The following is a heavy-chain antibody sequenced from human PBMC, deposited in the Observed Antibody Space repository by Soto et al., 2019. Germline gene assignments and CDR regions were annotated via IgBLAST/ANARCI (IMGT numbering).Heavy chain of an antibody. J-gene: IGHJ4*02. CDR3: AKHIAAAGTVSSFDY. D-gene: IGHD6-13*01. V-gene: IGHV3-23*01. CDR2: ISGSGGST. CDR1: GFTFSSYA. Sequence: EVQLLESGGGLVQPGGSLRLSCAASGFTFSSYAMSWVRQAPGKGLEWVSAISGSGGSTYYADSVKGRFTISRDNSEKTLYLQRNSLIAEDTAVYYCAKHIAAAGTVSSFDYWGQGTRVTVSS.